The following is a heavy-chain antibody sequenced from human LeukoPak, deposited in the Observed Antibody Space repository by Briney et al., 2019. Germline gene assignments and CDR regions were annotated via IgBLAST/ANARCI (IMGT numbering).Heavy chain of an antibody. J-gene: IGHJ6*04. V-gene: IGHV4-59*01. D-gene: IGHD3-10*01. CDR3: ARMGLWFGELSTYYYYGMDV. Sequence: SETLSLTCTASGGSISSYYWSWIRQPPGKGLEWIGYIYYSGSTNYNPSLKSRVTISVDTSKNQFSLKLSSVTAADTAVYYCARMGLWFGELSTYYYYGMDVWGKGTTVTVSS. CDR1: GGSISSYY. CDR2: IYYSGST.